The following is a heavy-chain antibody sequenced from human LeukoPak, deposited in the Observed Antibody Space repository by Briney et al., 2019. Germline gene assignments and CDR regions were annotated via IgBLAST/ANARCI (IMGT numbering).Heavy chain of an antibody. Sequence: GSSVKVSCKASGGTFSSYAISWVRQAPGQGLEWMGGIIPIFGTANYAQKFQGRVTITTDESTSTAYMELSSLRSEDTAVYYCARSGYSYGPYDAFDIWGQGTMVTVSS. J-gene: IGHJ3*02. CDR3: ARSGYSYGPYDAFDI. D-gene: IGHD5-18*01. CDR2: IIPIFGTA. CDR1: GGTFSSYA. V-gene: IGHV1-69*05.